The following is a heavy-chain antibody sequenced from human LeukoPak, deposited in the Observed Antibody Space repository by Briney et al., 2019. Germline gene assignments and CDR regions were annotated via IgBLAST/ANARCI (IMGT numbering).Heavy chain of an antibody. CDR3: ARESVYSSGWYGY. Sequence: GGSLRLSCAASGFTFTSYSMNWVRQAPGKGLEWVSFISSSSSYIYYADSVKGRFTISRDNAKNSLYLQMNSLRAEDTAVYYCARESVYSSGWYGYWGQGTLVTVSS. CDR2: ISSSSSYI. D-gene: IGHD6-19*01. V-gene: IGHV3-21*01. CDR1: GFTFTSYS. J-gene: IGHJ4*02.